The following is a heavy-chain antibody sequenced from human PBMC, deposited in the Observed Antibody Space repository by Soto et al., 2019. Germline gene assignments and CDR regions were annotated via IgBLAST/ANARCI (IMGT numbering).Heavy chain of an antibody. CDR3: AREGRLSGAFDI. CDR1: GFTFSGYW. D-gene: IGHD3-10*01. V-gene: IGHV3-7*01. Sequence: EVQLVDSGGGLVQRGGSLRLSCAASGFTFSGYWMAWGRQAPGKGLEWVANIHPDGSGRHYVDSVKGRFTISRDNAQNSLYLQMNSLRAEDTSLYYCAREGRLSGAFDIWGQGTVVTVSS. J-gene: IGHJ3*02. CDR2: IHPDGSGR.